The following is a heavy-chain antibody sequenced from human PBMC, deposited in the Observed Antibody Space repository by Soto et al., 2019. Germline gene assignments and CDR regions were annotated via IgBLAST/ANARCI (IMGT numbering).Heavy chain of an antibody. V-gene: IGHV1-2*02. CDR3: ARDRLPFSMSAFKYYYGMDV. CDR2: ISPNSGGT. D-gene: IGHD3-10*01. Sequence: ASVKVSCKASGYSFSGYYMHWIRQAPGQGLQWMGWISPNSGGTKFEHKSQGRLTLTTDTTTNTAHMELSRLRFDDTAIYFCARDRLPFSMSAFKYYYGMDVWGRGPTVTAPQ. CDR1: GYSFSGYY. J-gene: IGHJ6*04.